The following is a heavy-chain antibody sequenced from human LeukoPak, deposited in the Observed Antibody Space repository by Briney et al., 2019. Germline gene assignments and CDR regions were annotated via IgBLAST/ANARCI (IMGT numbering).Heavy chain of an antibody. V-gene: IGHV3-48*01. CDR2: ISSSSSTI. J-gene: IGHJ4*02. Sequence: PGGSLRLSCAASGFTFSSYSMNWVRQAPEKGLEWVSYISSSSSTIYYAVSGKCRFSISRDKAKNSLYLQRNSVRAEDTAVYYCARGHGSGSYYPDYWGEGGLVTTSS. D-gene: IGHD3-10*01. CDR1: GFTFSSYS. CDR3: ARGHGSGSYYPDY.